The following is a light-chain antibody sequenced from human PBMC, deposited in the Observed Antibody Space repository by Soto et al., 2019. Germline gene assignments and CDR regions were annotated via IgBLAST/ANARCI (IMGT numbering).Light chain of an antibody. CDR1: SSDVGDYNY. J-gene: IGLJ2*01. Sequence: QSALTQPPSASGSPGQSVTISCTRTSSDVGDYNYVSWYQQHPGKAPKLMIYEVNKRPSGVPDRFSGSKPGNTASLTVSGLQAEDEADYYCSSYAGYSNLVFGGGTHLTVL. V-gene: IGLV2-8*01. CDR3: SSYAGYSNLV. CDR2: EVN.